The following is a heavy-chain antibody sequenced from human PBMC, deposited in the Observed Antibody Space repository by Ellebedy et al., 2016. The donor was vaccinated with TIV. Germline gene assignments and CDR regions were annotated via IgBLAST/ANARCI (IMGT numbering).Heavy chain of an antibody. CDR3: AREIRAYDS. V-gene: IGHV6-1*01. CDR1: GDSVSSKRAA. Sequence: SQTLSLTCAISGDSVSSKRAAWIWLRQSPWRGLECLGRTYYRSKWYNEYAVSVESRITINSDTSKNQFSLQLSSVTPEDTAIYYCAREIRAYDSWGQGTLVTVSS. J-gene: IGHJ4*02. CDR2: TYYRSKWYN.